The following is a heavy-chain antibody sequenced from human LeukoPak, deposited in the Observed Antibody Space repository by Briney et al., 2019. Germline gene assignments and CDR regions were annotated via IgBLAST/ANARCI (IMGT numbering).Heavy chain of an antibody. Sequence: PSETLSLTCTVSGGSISSYYWSWIRQPPGKGLEWIGYIYYSGSTNYNPSLKSRVTISVDTSKNQFSLKLSSVTAADTAVYYCARAQTNYYYYYMDVWGKGTTVTVSS. CDR1: GGSISSYY. D-gene: IGHD1-1*01. CDR2: IYYSGST. V-gene: IGHV4-59*01. CDR3: ARAQTNYYYYYMDV. J-gene: IGHJ6*03.